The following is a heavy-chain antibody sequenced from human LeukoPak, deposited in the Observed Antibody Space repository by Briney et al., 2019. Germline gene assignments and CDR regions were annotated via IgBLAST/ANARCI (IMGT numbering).Heavy chain of an antibody. J-gene: IGHJ6*03. D-gene: IGHD3-3*01. Sequence: PSETLSLTCTVSGGSISSYYWSWIRQPPGKGLEWIGEINHSGGTNYNPSLKSRVTISVDTSKNQFSLKLSSVTAADTAVYYCARGRYDFWSGYYPMNYYYYMDVWGKGTTVTVSS. CDR2: INHSGGT. CDR1: GGSISSYY. CDR3: ARGRYDFWSGYYPMNYYYYMDV. V-gene: IGHV4-34*01.